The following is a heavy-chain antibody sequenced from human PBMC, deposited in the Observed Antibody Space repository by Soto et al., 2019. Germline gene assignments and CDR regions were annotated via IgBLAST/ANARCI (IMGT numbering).Heavy chain of an antibody. CDR2: ISYDGSNK. CDR3: AKTLAAAAGTYIPYYYYGMDV. J-gene: IGHJ6*02. D-gene: IGHD6-13*01. CDR1: GFTFSSYG. Sequence: PGGSLRLSFAASGFTFSSYGMHWVCQAPGKGLEWVAVISYDGSNKYYADSVKGRFTISRDNSKNTLYLQMNSLRAEDTAVYYCAKTLAAAAGTYIPYYYYGMDVWGQGT. V-gene: IGHV3-30*18.